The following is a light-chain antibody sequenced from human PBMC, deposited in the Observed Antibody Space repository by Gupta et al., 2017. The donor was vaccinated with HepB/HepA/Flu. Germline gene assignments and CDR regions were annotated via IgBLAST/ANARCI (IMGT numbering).Light chain of an antibody. J-gene: IGLJ3*02. CDR1: TSNIGSDY. CDR2: RNT. Sequence: QSVLTQAPSASGTPGQAVTIPCSGTTSNIGSDYVHWYRHLPGTAPKVLIYRNTQRPSGVPDRFSGSKSGTSASLAISGLRSEDEGDYYCEEWDHSKRAGVFGGGTKVTVL. CDR3: EEWDHSKRAGV. V-gene: IGLV1-47*01.